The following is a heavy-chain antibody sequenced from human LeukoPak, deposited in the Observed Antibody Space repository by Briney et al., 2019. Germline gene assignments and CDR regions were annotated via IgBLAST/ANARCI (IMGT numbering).Heavy chain of an antibody. CDR3: AYDFWSGYR. D-gene: IGHD3-3*01. Sequence: SETLSLTCTVSGGSISSSSYYWGWIRQPPGKGLERIGSIYYSGSTYYNPSPKSRVTISVDTSKNQFSLKLSSVTAADTAVYYCAYDFWSGYRWGQGTLVTVSS. CDR2: IYYSGST. CDR1: GGSISSSSYY. V-gene: IGHV4-39*07. J-gene: IGHJ4*02.